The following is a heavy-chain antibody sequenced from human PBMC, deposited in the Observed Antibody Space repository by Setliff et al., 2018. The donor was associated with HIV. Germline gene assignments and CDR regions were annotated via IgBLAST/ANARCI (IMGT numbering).Heavy chain of an antibody. CDR1: GGSISSISYY. D-gene: IGHD4-17*01. CDR2: AGSADYGGNA. Sequence: SETLSLTCSVSGGSISSISYYWGWIRQPPGKGLEWTGSAGSADYGGNAYYNPSLESRVTISVDTSRNQFSLMVNSVTAADTAVYYCARIYDYGSYYFDYWGQGTLVTVSS. CDR3: ARIYDYGSYYFDY. V-gene: IGHV4-39*07. J-gene: IGHJ4*02.